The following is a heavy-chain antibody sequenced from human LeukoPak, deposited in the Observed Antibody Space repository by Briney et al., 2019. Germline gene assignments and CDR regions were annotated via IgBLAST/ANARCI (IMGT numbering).Heavy chain of an antibody. Sequence: GGSLRLSRAASGFTFSSYSMNWVRQAPGKGLEWVSSISSSSSYIYYADSVKGRFTISRDNAKNSLYLQMNSLRAEDTAVYYCARDTPSHYYDWDYYWGQGTLVTVSS. J-gene: IGHJ4*02. CDR2: ISSSSSYI. CDR3: ARDTPSHYYDWDYY. D-gene: IGHD3-22*01. CDR1: GFTFSSYS. V-gene: IGHV3-21*01.